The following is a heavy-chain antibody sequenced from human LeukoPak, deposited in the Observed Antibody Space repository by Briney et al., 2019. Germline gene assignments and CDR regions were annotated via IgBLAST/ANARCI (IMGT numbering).Heavy chain of an antibody. D-gene: IGHD3-22*01. CDR2: IYYSGST. CDR1: GGSISSYY. CDR3: ARHLDDSSGPIDY. J-gene: IGHJ4*02. V-gene: IGHV4-59*08. Sequence: PSETLSLTCTVSGGSISSYYWSWIRQPPGKGLEWIGYIYYSGSTNYNPSLKSRVTISVDTSKNQFSLKLSSVTAADTAVYYCARHLDDSSGPIDYWGQGTLVTVSS.